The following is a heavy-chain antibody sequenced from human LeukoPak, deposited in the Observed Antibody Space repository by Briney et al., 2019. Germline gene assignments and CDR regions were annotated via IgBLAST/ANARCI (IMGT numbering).Heavy chain of an antibody. CDR3: ARDQGHCSSTSCYAPDAFDI. D-gene: IGHD2-2*01. CDR2: IWYDGSNK. V-gene: IGHV3-33*01. J-gene: IGHJ3*02. Sequence: GRSLRLSCAASGFTFSSYGMHWVRQAPGKGLEWVAVIWYDGSNKYYADSVKGRFTISRDNSKNTLYLQMNSLRAEDTAVYYCARDQGHCSSTSCYAPDAFDIWGQGTMVTASS. CDR1: GFTFSSYG.